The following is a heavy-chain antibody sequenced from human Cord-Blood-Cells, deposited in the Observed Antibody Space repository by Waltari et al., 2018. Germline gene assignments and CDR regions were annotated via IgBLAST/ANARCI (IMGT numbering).Heavy chain of an antibody. V-gene: IGHV1-2*02. CDR3: ARGLRSQDDAFDI. J-gene: IGHJ3*02. Sequence: QVQLVQSGAAVKKPGASVTVPCKASGFTFTGYYMPWVRPAPGQGLEWMGWINPNSGGTNYAQKFQGRVTMTRDTSISTAYMELSRLRSDDTAVYYCARGLRSQDDAFDIWGQGTMVTVSS. CDR1: GFTFTGYY. CDR2: INPNSGGT.